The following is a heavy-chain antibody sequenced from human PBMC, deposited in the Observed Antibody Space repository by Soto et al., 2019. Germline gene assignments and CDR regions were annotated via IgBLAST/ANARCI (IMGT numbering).Heavy chain of an antibody. V-gene: IGHV1-2*02. Sequence: SSVKVSCKASGYTFTGYYMHWVRQAPGQGLEWMGWINPNSGGTNYAQKFQGRVTMTRDTSISTAYMELSRLRSDDTAVYYCARDSGYSSGWYGWFDPWGQGTLVTVSS. D-gene: IGHD6-19*01. J-gene: IGHJ5*02. CDR2: INPNSGGT. CDR3: ARDSGYSSGWYGWFDP. CDR1: GYTFTGYY.